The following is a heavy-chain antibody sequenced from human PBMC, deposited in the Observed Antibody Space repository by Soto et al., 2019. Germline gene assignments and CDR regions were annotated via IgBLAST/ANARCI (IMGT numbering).Heavy chain of an antibody. CDR2: IYYSGFT. CDR1: GGSITSGGYY. V-gene: IGHV4-31*03. Sequence: QVQLQESGPGLVKPSQTLSLTCTVSGGSITSGGYYWSWIRQHPGKGLEWIGYIYYSGFTYYNPSPXSXXTISVETSKNQFSRKLSSVTAADTAVYYCARSVFPWGQGTLVPVSS. CDR3: ARSVFP. J-gene: IGHJ5*02.